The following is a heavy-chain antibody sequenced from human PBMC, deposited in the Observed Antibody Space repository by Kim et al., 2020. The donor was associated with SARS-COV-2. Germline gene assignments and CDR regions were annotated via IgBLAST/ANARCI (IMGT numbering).Heavy chain of an antibody. Sequence: YADSVKCVITIARDNAKNSQYLQMNGLGAEDTAVYYCAREAPGSSWAFDIWGQGTMVTVSS. V-gene: IGHV3-11*04. CDR3: AREAPGSSWAFDI. J-gene: IGHJ3*02. D-gene: IGHD6-13*01.